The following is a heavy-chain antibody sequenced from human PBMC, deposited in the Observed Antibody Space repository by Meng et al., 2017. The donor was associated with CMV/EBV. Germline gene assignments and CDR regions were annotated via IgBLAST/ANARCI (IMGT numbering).Heavy chain of an antibody. CDR1: GFTVSSNY. V-gene: IGHV3-74*01. Sequence: GESLKISCAASGFTVSSNYMSWVRQAPGKGLEWVSRINSDGSSTSYADSVKGRFTISRDNAKNTLYLQMNSLRAEDTAVYYCARVHLYNWNYYGMDVWGQGTTVTVSS. D-gene: IGHD1-20*01. CDR2: INSDGSST. J-gene: IGHJ6*02. CDR3: ARVHLYNWNYYGMDV.